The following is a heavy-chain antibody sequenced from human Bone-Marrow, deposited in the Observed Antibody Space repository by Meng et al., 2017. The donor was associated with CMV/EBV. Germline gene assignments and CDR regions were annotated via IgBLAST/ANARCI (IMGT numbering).Heavy chain of an antibody. V-gene: IGHV4-34*01. Sequence: SETLSLTCAIYSGSFSGYYWSWIRQPPGKGLEWIGEINRSGNTNYNPSLKSRVTISVDTSKTQFSVKFTSVTAADTAVYYCARGKGSTPRSKLLGSRRARDQYYGMDVWGQGTTVTVSS. D-gene: IGHD2-2*01. CDR2: INRSGNT. CDR1: SGSFSGYY. J-gene: IGHJ6*02. CDR3: ARGKGSTPRSKLLGSRRARDQYYGMDV.